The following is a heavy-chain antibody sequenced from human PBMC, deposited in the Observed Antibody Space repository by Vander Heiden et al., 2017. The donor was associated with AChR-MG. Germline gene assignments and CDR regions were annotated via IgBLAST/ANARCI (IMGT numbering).Heavy chain of an antibody. V-gene: IGHV1-69*06. CDR3: ASLVGYCSGGSCYSMGYYYYYYMDV. CDR2: IIPIFGTA. CDR1: GGTFSSYA. D-gene: IGHD2-15*01. J-gene: IGHJ6*03. Sequence: QVQLVQSGAEVKKPGSSVKVSCKASGGTFSSYAISWVRQAPGQGLGWMGGIIPIFGTATYAQKFQGRVTITADKSTSTAYMELSSLRSEDTAVYYCASLVGYCSGGSCYSMGYYYYYYMDVWGKGTTVTVSS.